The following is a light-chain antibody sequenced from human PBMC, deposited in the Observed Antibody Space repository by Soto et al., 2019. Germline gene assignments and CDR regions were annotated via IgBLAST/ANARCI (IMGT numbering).Light chain of an antibody. V-gene: IGLV2-8*01. CDR2: GVY. Sequence: QSALTQPPSASGSPGQSVTISCTGTSSDVGGYNYVSWYQHHPGKAPKLIIYGVYKRPSGVPDRFSGSKSGNTAALPVSGLQAEDEADYYCRSYVGTNSYVFGTGTKLTVL. CDR1: SSDVGGYNY. CDR3: RSYVGTNSYV. J-gene: IGLJ1*01.